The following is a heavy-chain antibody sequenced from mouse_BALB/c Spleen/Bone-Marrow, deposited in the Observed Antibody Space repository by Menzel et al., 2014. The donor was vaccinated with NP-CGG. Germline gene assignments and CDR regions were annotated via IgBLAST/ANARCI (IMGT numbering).Heavy chain of an antibody. CDR2: IDPANDNT. Sequence: VQLKESGAELVKPGASVKLSCTASGFNIKDTYIHWVKQRPEQGLEWIGRIDPANDNTKYDPKFQGKATITADTSSSTAYLQLSSLTSEDTAVYYCASYVYGYYFDYWGQGPPLTVSS. CDR1: GFNIKDTY. D-gene: IGHD2-2*01. J-gene: IGHJ2*01. V-gene: IGHV14-3*02. CDR3: ASYVYGYYFDY.